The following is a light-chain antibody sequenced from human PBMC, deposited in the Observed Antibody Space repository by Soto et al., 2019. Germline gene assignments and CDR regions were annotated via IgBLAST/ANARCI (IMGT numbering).Light chain of an antibody. V-gene: IGKV1-39*01. J-gene: IGKJ2*01. CDR3: QQSYSTLPGYT. CDR2: AAS. CDR1: QSISSY. Sequence: DLQMTQSPSSLSASVGDRVTITCRASQSISSYLNWYQQKPGKAPKLLIYAASSLQSGVPSRFSGSGSGTDFTLTISSLQPEDFATYYCQQSYSTLPGYTFGQGTKLEIK.